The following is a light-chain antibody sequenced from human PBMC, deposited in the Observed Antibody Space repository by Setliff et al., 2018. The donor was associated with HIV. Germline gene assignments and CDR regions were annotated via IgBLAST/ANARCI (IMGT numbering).Light chain of an antibody. CDR3: GSFVTASTYL. CDR2: DPN. Sequence: QSVLTQPASVSGSPGQSLAISCTGTGDDIGGYNFVSWYQQHPGKAPKLIISDPNERPSGISDRFSGSRSGYTASLTISGLQPEGEADYYCGSFVTASTYLFGTGTKVTVL. J-gene: IGLJ1*01. CDR1: GDDIGGYNF. V-gene: IGLV2-14*01.